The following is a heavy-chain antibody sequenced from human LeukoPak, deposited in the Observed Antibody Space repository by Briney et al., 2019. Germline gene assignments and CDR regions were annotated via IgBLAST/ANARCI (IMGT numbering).Heavy chain of an antibody. D-gene: IGHD3-10*01. J-gene: IGHJ3*02. Sequence: PSETLSLTCTVSGGSISSGSYYWSWIRQPAGKGLEWIGRIYTSGSTNYNPSLKSRVTISVDTSKNQFSLKLSSVTAADTAVYYCARDRGQSSGSYDAFDIWGQGTMVTVSS. CDR3: ARDRGQSSGSYDAFDI. CDR1: GGSISSGSYY. V-gene: IGHV4-61*02. CDR2: IYTSGST.